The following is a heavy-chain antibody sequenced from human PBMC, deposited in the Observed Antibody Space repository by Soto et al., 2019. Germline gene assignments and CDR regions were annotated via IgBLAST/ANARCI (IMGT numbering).Heavy chain of an antibody. J-gene: IGHJ3*02. CDR1: GFSLSTSGVG. Sequence: GPTLRNATPNLTLTCTSSGFSLSTSGVGVGWIRQPPGKALEWLALIYWNDDKRYSPSLKSRLTITKDTSKNQVVLTMTNMDPVDTATYCCAHVLRYFVDGFDIRGEVKMVPVSS. CDR2: IYWNDDK. CDR3: AHVLRYFVDGFDI. D-gene: IGHD3-9*01. V-gene: IGHV2-5*01.